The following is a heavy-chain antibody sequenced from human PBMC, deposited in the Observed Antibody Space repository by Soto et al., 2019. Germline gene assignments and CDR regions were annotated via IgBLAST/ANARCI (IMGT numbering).Heavy chain of an antibody. D-gene: IGHD3-10*01. CDR3: VRPLPSGQTHARDV. J-gene: IGHJ6*02. CDR2: IYNDGTT. V-gene: IGHV3-53*01. Sequence: PGGSLRLSCVASGLPVAGSYMAWVRQAPGKGLEWASAIYNDGTTYYSQSVEGRFTISRDTSKNTLYLQMDRLRDEDTAVYYCVRPLPSGQTHARDVWGQGTTVTVYS. CDR1: GLPVAGSY.